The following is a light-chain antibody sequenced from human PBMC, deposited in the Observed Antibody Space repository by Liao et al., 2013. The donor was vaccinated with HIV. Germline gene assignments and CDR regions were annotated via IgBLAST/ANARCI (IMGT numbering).Light chain of an antibody. V-gene: IGLV3-21*01. CDR1: DIGSRS. Sequence: SYELTQPPSVSVAPGKTARIACEGDDIGSRSLHWYQQKPGRAPVLVLYYDSERPSGIPERFSGSNSGNTATLTISRVEAGDEADYYCQAWDSRGVFGGGTKLTVL. J-gene: IGLJ2*01. CDR2: YDS. CDR3: QAWDSRGV.